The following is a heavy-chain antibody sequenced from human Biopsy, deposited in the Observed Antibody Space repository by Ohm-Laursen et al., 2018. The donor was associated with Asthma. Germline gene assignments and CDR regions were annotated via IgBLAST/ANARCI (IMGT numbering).Heavy chain of an antibody. CDR1: GGSLRGYV. J-gene: IGHJ6*02. D-gene: IGHD3-3*01. CDR3: ARGPEWNGLDV. Sequence: SDTLSLTCSVYGGSLRGYVWTWIRQPPGKGLEWIGESTQGGGTTFNPSLKSRVTISIDSSKSQLSLKVRSVTAADTAVYYCARGPEWNGLDVWGHGTTVTVSS. CDR2: STQGGGT. V-gene: IGHV4-34*01.